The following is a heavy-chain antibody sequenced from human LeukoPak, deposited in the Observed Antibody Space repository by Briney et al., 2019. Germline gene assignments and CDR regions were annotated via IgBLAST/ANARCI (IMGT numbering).Heavy chain of an antibody. Sequence: GGSLRLSCAASGFTFDDYAMHWVRQAPGKGLEWVSGITWNSGSIGYADSVKGRFTISRDNAKNSLYLQMNSLRAEDTAVYYCARGGYSYGPHYYYYYGMDVWGQGTTVTVSS. V-gene: IGHV3-9*01. J-gene: IGHJ6*02. D-gene: IGHD5-18*01. CDR2: ITWNSGSI. CDR3: ARGGYSYGPHYYYYYGMDV. CDR1: GFTFDDYA.